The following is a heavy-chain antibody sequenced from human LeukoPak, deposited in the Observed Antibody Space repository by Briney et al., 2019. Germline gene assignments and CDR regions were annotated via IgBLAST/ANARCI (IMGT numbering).Heavy chain of an antibody. D-gene: IGHD2-2*02. V-gene: IGHV3-7*01. J-gene: IGHJ4*02. CDR1: GFTFSSYW. CDR3: ARGGSVVPAAIQYPFDY. CDR2: IKQDGSEK. Sequence: GGSLRLSCVASGFTFSSYWMSWVRQAPGKGLEWVANIKQDGSEKYYVDSVKGRFTISRDNAKNSLYPQMNSLRAEDTAVYYCARGGSVVPAAIQYPFDYWGQGTLVTVSS.